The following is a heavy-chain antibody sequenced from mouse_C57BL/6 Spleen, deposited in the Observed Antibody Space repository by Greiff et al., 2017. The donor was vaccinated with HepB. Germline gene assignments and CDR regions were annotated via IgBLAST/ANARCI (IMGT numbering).Heavy chain of an antibody. J-gene: IGHJ2*01. D-gene: IGHD1-1*01. Sequence: VQLQQSGAELVRPGASVKLSCTASGFNIKDDYMHWVKQRPEQGLEWIGWIDPENGDTEYASKFQGKATITADTSSNTAYLQLSSLTSEDTAVYYCTTAPSTVVAEDYFDYWGQGTTLTVSS. CDR2: IDPENGDT. CDR1: GFNIKDDY. CDR3: TTAPSTVVAEDYFDY. V-gene: IGHV14-4*01.